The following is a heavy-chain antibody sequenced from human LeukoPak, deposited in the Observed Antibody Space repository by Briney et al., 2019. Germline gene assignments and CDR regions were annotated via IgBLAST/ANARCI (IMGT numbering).Heavy chain of an antibody. J-gene: IGHJ4*02. CDR3: AKGPVTTCRGAYCYPFDY. V-gene: IGHV3-23*01. D-gene: IGHD2-21*01. CDR2: ISDIGNT. Sequence: GWSLRLSCAASGFTFSRYEMNWVRQAPGKGLEWVSAISDIGNTDHADYLKGRFTISRDSSKNTLFLQMNRLRPEDAAVYYCAKGPVTTCRGAYCYPFDYWGQGTLVTVSS. CDR1: GFTFSRYE.